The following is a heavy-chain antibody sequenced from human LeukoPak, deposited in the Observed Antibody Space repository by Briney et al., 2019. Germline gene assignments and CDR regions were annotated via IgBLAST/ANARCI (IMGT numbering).Heavy chain of an antibody. CDR3: ARDSREGLYYYGMDV. CDR2: IYHSGST. V-gene: IGHV4-38-2*02. Sequence: SSETLSLTCTVSGYSISSGYYWGWIRQPPGKGLEWIGSIYHSGSTYYNPSLKSRVTISVDTSKNQFSLKLSSVTAADTAVYYCARDSREGLYYYGMDVWGQGTTVTVSS. J-gene: IGHJ6*02. CDR1: GYSISSGYY.